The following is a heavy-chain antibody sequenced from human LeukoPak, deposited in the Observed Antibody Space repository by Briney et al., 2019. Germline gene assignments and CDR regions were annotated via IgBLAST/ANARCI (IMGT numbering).Heavy chain of an antibody. J-gene: IGHJ5*02. D-gene: IGHD4-17*01. V-gene: IGHV1-2*02. CDR2: INPNSGGT. Sequence: GASVKVSCKASGYTFTGYYMHWVRQAPGQGLEWMGWINPNSGGTNYAQKFQGRVTMTRDTSISTAYMELSRLRSDDTAVYYCATGPSNGRVPSNWFDPWGQGTLVTVSS. CDR1: GYTFTGYY. CDR3: ATGPSNGRVPSNWFDP.